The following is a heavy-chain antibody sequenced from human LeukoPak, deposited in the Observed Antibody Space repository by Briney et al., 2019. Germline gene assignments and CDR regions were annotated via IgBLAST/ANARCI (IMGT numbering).Heavy chain of an antibody. Sequence: GASVKVSCKASGYTFTGYYMHWVRQAPGQGLEWMGQINPNSGGTNYAQKFQGRVTMTRDTSISTAYMELSRLRSDDTAVYYCARGFPGSGSYYFDYWGQGTLVTVSS. J-gene: IGHJ4*02. V-gene: IGHV1-2*06. CDR1: GYTFTGYY. D-gene: IGHD3-10*01. CDR2: INPNSGGT. CDR3: ARGFPGSGSYYFDY.